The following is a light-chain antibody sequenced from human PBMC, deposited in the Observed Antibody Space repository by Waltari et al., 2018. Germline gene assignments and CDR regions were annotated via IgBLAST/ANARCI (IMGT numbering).Light chain of an antibody. CDR3: QVWDNTSDHV. V-gene: IGLV3-21*04. CDR2: YDS. Sequence: SYVLAQPHSVSVAPGETARITCGGSDIRRKSVHWYQQKPGQAPRLVIYYDSARPSGIPELFSGSNSGNTSTLTISRVEAGDEADYYCQVWDNTSDHVFGTGTTVTVL. CDR1: DIRRKS. J-gene: IGLJ1*01.